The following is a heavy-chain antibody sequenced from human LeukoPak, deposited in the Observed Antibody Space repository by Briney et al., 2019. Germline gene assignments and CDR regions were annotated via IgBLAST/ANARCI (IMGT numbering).Heavy chain of an antibody. D-gene: IGHD4-17*01. Sequence: QAGGSLRLSCAASGFTFNNYDMHWVRHATGKGLEWVSHIGTGTDTHYSDSVKGRFTISRDNAKNSLYLQMNSLRAGDTAVFYCARDRRADYGRNDDAFDIWGQGTIVTVSS. V-gene: IGHV3-13*01. CDR1: GFTFNNYD. CDR3: ARDRRADYGRNDDAFDI. J-gene: IGHJ3*02. CDR2: IGTGTDT.